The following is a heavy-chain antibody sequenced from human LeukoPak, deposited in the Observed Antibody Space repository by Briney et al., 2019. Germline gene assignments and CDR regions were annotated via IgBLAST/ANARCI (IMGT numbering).Heavy chain of an antibody. D-gene: IGHD2-21*02. CDR1: GFTFSIYW. CDR3: ARDLGMTPMDI. CDR2: INSDGSST. Sequence: GGSLRLSCGASGFTFSIYWMHWVRQAPGKGLVWVSRINSDGSSTNYADSVKGRFTISRDNAKNTLYLQMNSLGAEDTAVYYCARDLGMTPMDIWGQGTMVTVSS. J-gene: IGHJ3*02. V-gene: IGHV3-74*01.